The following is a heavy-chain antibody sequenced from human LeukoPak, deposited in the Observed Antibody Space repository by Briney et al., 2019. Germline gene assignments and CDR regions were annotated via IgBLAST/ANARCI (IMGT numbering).Heavy chain of an antibody. Sequence: GASVKVSCKASGYTFTSYYMYWVRQAPGQGLEWMGMINLSGGSTTYAQKFQGRVTMTRDTSTSTVYMELSSLRSEDTAVYYCARDVGSSSWYFDYWGQGTLVTVSS. V-gene: IGHV1-46*01. J-gene: IGHJ4*02. CDR2: INLSGGST. D-gene: IGHD6-13*01. CDR3: ARDVGSSSWYFDY. CDR1: GYTFTSYY.